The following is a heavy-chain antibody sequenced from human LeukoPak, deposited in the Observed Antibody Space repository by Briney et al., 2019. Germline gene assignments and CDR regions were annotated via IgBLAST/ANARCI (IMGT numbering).Heavy chain of an antibody. D-gene: IGHD3-10*01. CDR3: AREVLLWFGESQYYFDY. J-gene: IGHJ4*02. CDR1: GDTFTNYD. CDR2: MNPNSGNT. V-gene: IGHV1-8*02. Sequence: ASVKVSCKASGDTFTNYDINWVRQATGQGLEWMGWMNPNSGNTVYAQKFQGRVTMTRDTSISTAYMELSSLRSDDTAVYYCAREVLLWFGESQYYFDYWGQGTLVTVSS.